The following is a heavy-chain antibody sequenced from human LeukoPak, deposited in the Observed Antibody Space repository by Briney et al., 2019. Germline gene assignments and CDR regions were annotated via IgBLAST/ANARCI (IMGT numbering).Heavy chain of an antibody. CDR2: ISAYNGNT. Sequence: ASVKVSCKASGYTFTSYGISWVRQAPGQGLEWMGWISAYNGNTNYAQKLQGRVTMTTDTSTSTAYMELRSLRSDDTAVYYCARRWDSSGYYTIDYWGQGTLVTVSS. CDR1: GYTFTSYG. J-gene: IGHJ4*02. CDR3: ARRWDSSGYYTIDY. V-gene: IGHV1-18*01. D-gene: IGHD3-22*01.